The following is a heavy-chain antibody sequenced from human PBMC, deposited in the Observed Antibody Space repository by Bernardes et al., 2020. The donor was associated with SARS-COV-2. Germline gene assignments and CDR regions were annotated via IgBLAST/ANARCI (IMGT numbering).Heavy chain of an antibody. CDR3: ASPRGYYGSGSIGGGMDV. J-gene: IGHJ6*02. Sequence: SETLSLTCTVSGGSISSSSSYWGWIRQPPGKGLEWIGSIYYSRSTYYNPSLKSRVTISVDTSKNHFSLKLSAVTAADTAVYYCASPRGYYGSGSIGGGMDVWGQGTTVTVSS. CDR2: IYYSRST. D-gene: IGHD3-10*01. CDR1: GGSISSSSSY. V-gene: IGHV4-39*01.